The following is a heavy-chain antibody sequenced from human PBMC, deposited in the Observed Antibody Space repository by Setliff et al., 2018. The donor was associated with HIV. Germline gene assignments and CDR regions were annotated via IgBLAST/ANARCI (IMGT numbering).Heavy chain of an antibody. CDR2: ISGTGTTV. CDR3: ARRPLFGVVIASVAKMEFDY. J-gene: IGHJ4*02. V-gene: IGHV3-48*01. CDR1: GFVFRDHS. Sequence: GGSLRLSCTASGFVFRDHSLHWVRQAPGGGLEWLSYISGTGTTVSYAVSVRGRFIISRDSFRNVMYLHIKSLRVEDTALYYCARRPLFGVVIASVAKMEFDYWGQGTLVTVSS. D-gene: IGHD3-3*01.